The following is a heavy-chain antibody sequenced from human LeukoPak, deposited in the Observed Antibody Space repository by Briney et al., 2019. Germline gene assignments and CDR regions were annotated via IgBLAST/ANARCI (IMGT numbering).Heavy chain of an antibody. Sequence: PSETLSLTCAVSGYSISSRYYWGWIRQPPGKGLEWIGSIYHSGSTYYNPSLKSRVTISVDTSKNQFSLKLSSVTAADTAVYYCARHDYYYYYMDVWGKGTTVTVSS. CDR3: ARHDYYYYYMDV. J-gene: IGHJ6*03. V-gene: IGHV4-38-2*01. CDR1: GYSISSRYY. CDR2: IYHSGST.